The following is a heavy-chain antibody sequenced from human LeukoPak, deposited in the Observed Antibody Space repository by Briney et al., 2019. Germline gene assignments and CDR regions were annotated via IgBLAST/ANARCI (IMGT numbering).Heavy chain of an antibody. D-gene: IGHD5-24*01. J-gene: IGHJ3*02. CDR1: GFTFSSYL. V-gene: IGHV3-74*01. CDR3: AKSGDGYNYDAFDI. CDR2: INSDGSST. Sequence: GGSLRLSCAASGFTFSSYLMHWVRQAPGKGLVWVSRINSDGSSTSYADSVKGRFTISRDNAKNTLYLQMNSLRAEDTAIYYCAKSGDGYNYDAFDIWGQGTMVTVSS.